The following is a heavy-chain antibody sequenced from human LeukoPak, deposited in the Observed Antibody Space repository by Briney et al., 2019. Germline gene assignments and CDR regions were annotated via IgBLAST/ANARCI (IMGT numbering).Heavy chain of an antibody. D-gene: IGHD5-18*01. Sequence: PGGSLRLSCAASGFTVSSNYMSWVRQAPGKGLEWVSVIYSGGSTYYADSVKGRFTISRDNSKNTLYLQMNSLRAEDTAVYYSARDLGYSYGIYWGQGTLVTVSS. CDR1: GFTVSSNY. V-gene: IGHV3-53*01. CDR2: IYSGGST. CDR3: ARDLGYSYGIY. J-gene: IGHJ4*02.